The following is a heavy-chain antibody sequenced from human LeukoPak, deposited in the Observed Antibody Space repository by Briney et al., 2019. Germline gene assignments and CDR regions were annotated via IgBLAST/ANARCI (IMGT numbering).Heavy chain of an antibody. V-gene: IGHV4-59*01. J-gene: IGHJ4*02. CDR2: IFYSGTT. D-gene: IGHD3-22*01. CDR1: GGSISHYY. Sequence: SETLSLTCAASGGSISHYYWSWIRQSPGKGLEWIGYIFYSGTTDYNPSLKSQVTFSVDTSKNQFSLKLSSVTAADTAVYYCARVSYYPPYYFDFWGQGTLVIVSS. CDR3: ARVSYYPPYYFDF.